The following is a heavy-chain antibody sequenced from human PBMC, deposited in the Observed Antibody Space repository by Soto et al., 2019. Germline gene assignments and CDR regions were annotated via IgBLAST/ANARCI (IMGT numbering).Heavy chain of an antibody. CDR2: IYYSGST. CDR3: ARPASIYDSSGYSLDAFDI. Sequence: SETLSLTCTVSGGSISSSSYYWGWIRQPPGKGLEWIGSIYYSGSTYYNPSLKSRVTISVDTSKNQFSLKLSSVTAADTAVYYCARPASIYDSSGYSLDAFDIWGQGTMVTVSS. CDR1: GGSISSSSYY. J-gene: IGHJ3*02. V-gene: IGHV4-39*01. D-gene: IGHD3-22*01.